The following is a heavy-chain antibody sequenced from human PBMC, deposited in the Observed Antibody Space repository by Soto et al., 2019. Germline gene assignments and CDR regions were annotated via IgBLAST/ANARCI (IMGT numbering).Heavy chain of an antibody. J-gene: IGHJ3*02. Sequence: GGSLRLSCSASGFTFSSYAMHWVRQAPGKGLEYVSAISSNGGSTYYADSVKGRFTISRDNFKNTLYLQMSSLRAGDTAVYYCVKATSSGWYDDALDIWGQGTMVTVSS. D-gene: IGHD6-19*01. CDR1: GFTFSSYA. CDR2: ISSNGGST. CDR3: VKATSSGWYDDALDI. V-gene: IGHV3-64D*06.